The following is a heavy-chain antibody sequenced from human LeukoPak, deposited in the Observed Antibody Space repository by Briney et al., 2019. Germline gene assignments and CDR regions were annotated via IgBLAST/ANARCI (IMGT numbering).Heavy chain of an antibody. V-gene: IGHV3-48*04. J-gene: IGHJ5*02. CDR2: ISSSSSTI. CDR3: ARWDTAMGNWFDP. Sequence: GGSLRLSCAASGFTFSSYSMNWVRQAPGKGLEWVSYISSSSSTIYYADSVKGRFTISRDNAKNSLYLQMNSLRAEDTAVYYCARWDTAMGNWFDPWGQGTPVTVSS. CDR1: GFTFSSYS. D-gene: IGHD5-18*01.